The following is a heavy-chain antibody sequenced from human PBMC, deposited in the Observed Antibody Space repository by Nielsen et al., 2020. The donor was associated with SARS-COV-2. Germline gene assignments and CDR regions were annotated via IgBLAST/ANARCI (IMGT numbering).Heavy chain of an antibody. D-gene: IGHD3-22*01. Sequence: SETLSLTCTVSGGSISSYYWSWIRQPPGKGLEWIGYIYYSGSTNYNPSLKSRVTISVDTSKNQFSLKLSSVTAADTAVYYCARDSDMDYYDSSGYSDAFDIWGQGTMVTVSS. CDR2: IYYSGST. CDR1: GGSISSYY. V-gene: IGHV4-59*01. J-gene: IGHJ3*02. CDR3: ARDSDMDYYDSSGYSDAFDI.